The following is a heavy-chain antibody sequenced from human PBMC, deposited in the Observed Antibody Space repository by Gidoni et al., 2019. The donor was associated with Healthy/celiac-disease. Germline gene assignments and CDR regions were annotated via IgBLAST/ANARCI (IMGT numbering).Heavy chain of an antibody. Sequence: QVQLVESGGGVVQPGRSLRLSCAASGFTFSSYGMHWVRQAPGKGLEWVAVIWYDGSKKYYADSVKGRFTISRDNSKNTLYLQMNSLRAEDTAVYYCARGDYGCCDYWGQGTLVTVSS. J-gene: IGHJ4*02. CDR2: IWYDGSKK. V-gene: IGHV3-33*01. CDR1: GFTFSSYG. CDR3: ARGDYGCCDY. D-gene: IGHD4-17*01.